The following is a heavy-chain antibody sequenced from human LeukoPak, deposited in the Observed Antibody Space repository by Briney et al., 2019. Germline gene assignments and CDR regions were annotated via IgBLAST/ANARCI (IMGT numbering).Heavy chain of an antibody. V-gene: IGHV4-39*01. D-gene: IGHD1-26*01. J-gene: IGHJ4*02. CDR3: ARLSVGAADY. CDR2: IYHTGST. Sequence: SETLSLTCTVSGGSTRSSYYYWGWIRQPPGKGLEWIGSIYHTGSTYYNPSLKSRVTISVDTSKSQFSLKLSSVTAADTAMYYCARLSVGAADYWGQGTLVTVSS. CDR1: GGSTRSSYYY.